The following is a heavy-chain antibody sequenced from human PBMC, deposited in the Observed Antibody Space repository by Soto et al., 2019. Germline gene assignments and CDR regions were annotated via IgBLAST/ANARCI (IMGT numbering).Heavy chain of an antibody. Sequence: SETLSLTCTVSGGSISSYYWSWIRQPPGKGLEWIGYIYYSGSTNYNPSLKSRVTISVDTSKNQFSLKLSSVTAADTAVYYCAIRKSGYRNYYYYMDVWGKGTTVTVSS. V-gene: IGHV4-59*08. CDR3: AIRKSGYRNYYYYMDV. CDR2: IYYSGST. CDR1: GGSISSYY. D-gene: IGHD5-12*01. J-gene: IGHJ6*03.